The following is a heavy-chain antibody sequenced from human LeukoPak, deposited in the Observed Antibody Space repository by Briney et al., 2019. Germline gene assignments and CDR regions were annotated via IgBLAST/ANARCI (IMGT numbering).Heavy chain of an antibody. J-gene: IGHJ4*02. D-gene: IGHD4-17*01. CDR2: ISYDGSNK. CDR1: GFTFSSYG. V-gene: IGHV3-30*03. Sequence: GGSLRLSCAASGFTFSSYGMHWVRQAPGKGLEWVAVISYDGSNKYYADSVKGRFTISRDNAKNSLYLQMNSLRAEDTAVYYCAPGDYASFDYWGQGTLVTVSS. CDR3: APGDYASFDY.